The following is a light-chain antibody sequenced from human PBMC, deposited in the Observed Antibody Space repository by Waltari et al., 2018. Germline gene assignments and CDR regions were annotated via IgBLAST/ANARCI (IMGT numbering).Light chain of an antibody. CDR1: NIASKS. Sequence: SYVLTQPPSVSVAPGMTARITCGGNNIASKSVHWYRQSPGQAPVLVIFYDKDRPARIPGRFSGSNSGTAATLTISRGEAGDEADYYCQVWDSSTSHVVFGAGTKLTVL. CDR3: QVWDSSTSHVV. V-gene: IGLV3-21*01. J-gene: IGLJ2*01. CDR2: YDK.